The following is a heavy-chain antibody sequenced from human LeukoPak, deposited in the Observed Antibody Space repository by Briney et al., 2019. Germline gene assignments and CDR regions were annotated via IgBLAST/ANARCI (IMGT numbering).Heavy chain of an antibody. V-gene: IGHV4-31*03. CDR1: GGSIRSGGDY. D-gene: IGHD3-22*01. CDR2: IHYSEST. CDR3: ARGHEDYDSSGYYRFDY. J-gene: IGHJ4*02. Sequence: SETLSLTCTVSGGSIRSGGDYWSRIRQHPGKGLEWIGYIHYSESTYYNPSLRSRVTISVDTSKNQFSLKLNSVTAADTAVYFCARGHEDYDSSGYYRFDYWGQGTLVTVSS.